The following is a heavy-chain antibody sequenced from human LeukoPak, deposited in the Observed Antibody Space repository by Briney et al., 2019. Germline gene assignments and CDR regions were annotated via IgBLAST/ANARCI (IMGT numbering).Heavy chain of an antibody. D-gene: IGHD6-13*01. Sequence: SETLSLTCTVSGGSISSYYWSWIRQPAGKGLEWIGRIYTSGSTNYNPSLKSRVTMSVDTSKNQFSLKLSSVTAADTAVYYCARPSIAAPRGRVLDYWGQGTLVTVSS. J-gene: IGHJ4*02. CDR3: ARPSIAAPRGRVLDY. CDR1: GGSISSYY. CDR2: IYTSGST. V-gene: IGHV4-4*07.